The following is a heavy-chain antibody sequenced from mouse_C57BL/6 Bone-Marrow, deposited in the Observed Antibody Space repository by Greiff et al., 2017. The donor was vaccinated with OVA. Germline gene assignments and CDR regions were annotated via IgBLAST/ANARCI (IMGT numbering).Heavy chain of an antibody. Sequence: DVQLVESGGGLVKPGGSLKLSCAASGFTFSDYGMHWVRQAPEKGLEWVAYISSGSSTIYYADTVKGRFTISRDNAKNTLFLQMTSLRSEDTAMYYCARRYYGNYDWYFDVWGTGTTVTVSS. CDR2: ISSGSSTI. CDR1: GFTFSDYG. CDR3: ARRYYGNYDWYFDV. D-gene: IGHD2-1*01. V-gene: IGHV5-17*01. J-gene: IGHJ1*03.